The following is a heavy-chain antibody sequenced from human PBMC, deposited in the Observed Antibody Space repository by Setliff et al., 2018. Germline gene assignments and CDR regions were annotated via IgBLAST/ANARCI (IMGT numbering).Heavy chain of an antibody. Sequence: ASVKVSCKASAHIFKSYGISWVRQAPGQGLEWVGWISSYNDVTSYAQRFQGRVTLTTDMSTSAAYMELRSLGSDDTAVYYCAISTLSICSGGTCPNVFDVWGQGTMVTVSS. J-gene: IGHJ3*01. CDR3: AISTLSICSGGTCPNVFDV. CDR1: AHIFKSYG. CDR2: ISSYNDVT. V-gene: IGHV1-18*01. D-gene: IGHD2-15*01.